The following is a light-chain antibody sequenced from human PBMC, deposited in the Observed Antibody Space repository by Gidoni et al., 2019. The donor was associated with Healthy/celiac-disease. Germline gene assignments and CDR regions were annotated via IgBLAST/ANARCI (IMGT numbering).Light chain of an antibody. Sequence: QPVLTQSSSASASLGSSVKLTCTLSSGHSSYIIAWHQQQPGKAPRYLMKLEGSGSYNKGSGVPDRFSGSRSGTDRYLTISNLQSEDEADYYCETWDSNTRSVFGGGTQLTVL. CDR3: ETWDSNTRSV. V-gene: IGLV4-60*03. CDR1: SGHSSYI. J-gene: IGLJ3*02. CDR2: LEGSGSY.